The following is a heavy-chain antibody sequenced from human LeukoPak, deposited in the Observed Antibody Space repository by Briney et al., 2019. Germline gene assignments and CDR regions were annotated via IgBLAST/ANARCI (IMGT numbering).Heavy chain of an antibody. Sequence: SQTLSLTCAISGDSVSSNNAAWNWIRQSPSRGLEWLGRTYHRSTWYDDYVVSVSSRLTITPDISKNQVSLQLNSVTPEDTAVYYCTREVAGTGGFDYWGQGITVTVSS. D-gene: IGHD6-13*01. CDR3: TREVAGTGGFDY. CDR2: TYHRSTWYD. J-gene: IGHJ4*02. CDR1: GDSVSSNNAA. V-gene: IGHV6-1*01.